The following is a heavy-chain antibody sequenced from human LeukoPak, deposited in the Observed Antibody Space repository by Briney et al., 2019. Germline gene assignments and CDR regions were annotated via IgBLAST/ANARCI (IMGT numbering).Heavy chain of an antibody. CDR1: GYTFTSYA. D-gene: IGHD6-13*01. V-gene: IGHV7-4-1*02. CDR3: ANRLGYSSSWYPPLDAFDI. CDR2: INTNTGNP. J-gene: IGHJ3*02. Sequence: GASVKVSCKASGYTFTSYAMNWVRQAPGQGLEWMGWINTNTGNPTYAQGFTGRFVFSLDTSVSTAYLQISSLKAEDTAVYYCANRLGYSSSWYPPLDAFDIWGQGTMVTVSS.